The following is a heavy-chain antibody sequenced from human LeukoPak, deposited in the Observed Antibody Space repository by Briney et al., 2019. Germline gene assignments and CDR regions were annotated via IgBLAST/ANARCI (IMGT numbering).Heavy chain of an antibody. Sequence: GGSLRLSCAASGFTFSSYAVSWVRQAPGRGLEWVSAISGSGGSTYYADSVKGRFTIPRDNSKNTLYLQMNSLRAEDTAVYYCAKGSGILWLPRSSYYGMDVWGQGTTVTVSS. CDR3: AKGSGILWLPRSSYYGMDV. CDR2: ISGSGGST. D-gene: IGHD2-21*01. V-gene: IGHV3-23*01. J-gene: IGHJ6*02. CDR1: GFTFSSYA.